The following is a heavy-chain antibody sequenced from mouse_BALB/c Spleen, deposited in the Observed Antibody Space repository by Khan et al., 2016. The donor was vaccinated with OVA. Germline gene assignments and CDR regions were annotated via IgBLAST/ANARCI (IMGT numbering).Heavy chain of an antibody. CDR2: ISYSGST. Sequence: VQLKESGPGLVKPSQSLSLTCTVTGYSITSDYAWNWIRQFPGNKLEWMGYISYSGSTNYNPSLKSRISITRDTSKNQFFLQLNSVTIEDTAPYYCARDGSRYNYAMDYWGQGTSVTVSS. CDR3: ARDGSRYNYAMDY. J-gene: IGHJ4*01. V-gene: IGHV3-2*02. D-gene: IGHD2-3*01. CDR1: GYSITSDYA.